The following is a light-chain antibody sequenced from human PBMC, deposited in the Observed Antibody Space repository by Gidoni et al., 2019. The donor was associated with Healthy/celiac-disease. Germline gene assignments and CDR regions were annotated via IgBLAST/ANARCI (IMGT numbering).Light chain of an antibody. CDR3: QSYDSSLSGVV. CDR1: SSNIGAGYD. Sequence: VLPQPPPVSAAPGPRVTISCTGSSSNIGAGYDVHWYQQLPGTAPKLLIYGNSNRPSGVPDRFSGSKSGTSASLAITGLQAEDEADYYCQSYDSSLSGVVFGGGTKLTVL. V-gene: IGLV1-40*01. CDR2: GNS. J-gene: IGLJ2*01.